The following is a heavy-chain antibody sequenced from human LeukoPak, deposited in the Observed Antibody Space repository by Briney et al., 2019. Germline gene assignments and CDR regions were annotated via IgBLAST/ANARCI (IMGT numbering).Heavy chain of an antibody. Sequence: SETLSLTCTVSGGSISSGSYYWSWIRQPAGKGLEWIGRIYTSGSTNYNPSLKSRVTISVDTSKNQFSLNLSSVTAADSAVYYCARGRYFDYWGQGTLVTVSS. CDR2: IYTSGST. CDR1: GGSISSGSYY. CDR3: ARGRYFDY. J-gene: IGHJ4*02. V-gene: IGHV4-61*02.